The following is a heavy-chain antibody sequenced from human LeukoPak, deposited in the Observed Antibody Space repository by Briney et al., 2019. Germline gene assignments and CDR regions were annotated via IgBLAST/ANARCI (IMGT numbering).Heavy chain of an antibody. D-gene: IGHD3-22*01. CDR2: IYYSGST. J-gene: IGHJ4*02. CDR3: ARTNLPYYYDSSNTTEY. CDR1: GGSISSGDYF. Sequence: PSQTLSLTCTVSGGSISSGDYFWSWIRQPPGKGLEWIGYIYYSGSTYYNPSLKSRVTISADTSKNQFSLKLSSVTAADTAVYYCARTNLPYYYDSSNTTEYWGQGTLVTVSS. V-gene: IGHV4-30-4*08.